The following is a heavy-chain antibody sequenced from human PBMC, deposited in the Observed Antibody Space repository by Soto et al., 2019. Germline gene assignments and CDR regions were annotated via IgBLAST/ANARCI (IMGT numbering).Heavy chain of an antibody. J-gene: IGHJ6*02. Sequence: ASVKVSCKTSGYTFTVYYIHWVRQSPFQCLDWLGCIYPYDNSPKFVQSFQGRVTLTTDTATSTAYMELTSLRPDDTAVYYCARERPFFGSGSYLGPYGMDVWGQGTTVTVSS. CDR2: IYPYDNSP. V-gene: IGHV1-2*02. D-gene: IGHD3-10*01. CDR3: ARERPFFGSGSYLGPYGMDV. CDR1: GYTFTVYY.